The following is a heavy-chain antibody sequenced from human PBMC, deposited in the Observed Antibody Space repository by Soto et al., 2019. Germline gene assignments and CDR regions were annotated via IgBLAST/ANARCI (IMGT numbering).Heavy chain of an antibody. D-gene: IGHD3-3*01. CDR1: GFSFGSYA. CDR2: ISGSDGKT. CDR3: ARWSYLDY. J-gene: IGHJ4*02. Sequence: DVQLWESGGGLVQPGGSLRLSCAASGFSFGSYALSWVRQAPGKGLEWVSTISGSDGKTFYADSVKGRFSISGDTSQSTLYLQMNSLRADDTAMYYGARWSYLDYWGQGTRVTVSS. V-gene: IGHV3-23*01.